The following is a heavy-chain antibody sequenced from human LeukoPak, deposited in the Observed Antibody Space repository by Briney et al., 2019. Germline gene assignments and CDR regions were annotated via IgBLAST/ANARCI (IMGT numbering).Heavy chain of an antibody. CDR1: GFTFSSYW. CDR2: INSDGSST. V-gene: IGHV3-74*01. Sequence: PGGSLRLSCAASGFTFSSYWMHWVRQAPGKGLVWVSRINSDGSSTSYADSVKGRFTISRDNSKNTLYLQMTGLRAEDTAIYYCAKTPETHYYDFSGYYYYFDYWGQGTLVTVSS. CDR3: AKTPETHYYDFSGYYYYFDY. J-gene: IGHJ4*02. D-gene: IGHD3-22*01.